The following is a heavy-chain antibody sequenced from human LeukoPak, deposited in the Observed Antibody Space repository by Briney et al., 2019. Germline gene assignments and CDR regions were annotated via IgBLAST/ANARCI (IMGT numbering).Heavy chain of an antibody. Sequence: GGSLRLSCAASGFTFSSYWMHWVRQVPGKGLVWVSRINSDGTTSYADSVKGRCTISRNNAKNTLYLQMNNLRVEDTAVYYCVRDGSLPDYWGQGTLVTVSS. CDR1: GFTFSSYW. J-gene: IGHJ4*02. D-gene: IGHD4-17*01. V-gene: IGHV3-74*01. CDR2: INSDGTT. CDR3: VRDGSLPDY.